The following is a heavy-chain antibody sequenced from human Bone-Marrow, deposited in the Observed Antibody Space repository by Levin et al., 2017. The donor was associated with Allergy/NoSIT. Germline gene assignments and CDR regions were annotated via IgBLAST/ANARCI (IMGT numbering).Heavy chain of an antibody. CDR3: ARSLVGATFDF. V-gene: IGHV1-2*02. D-gene: IGHD1-26*01. J-gene: IGHJ4*01. Sequence: ASVKVSCKASGYSFTDFYIHWVRQAPGLGLEWMGLINPLNGGIKYAPRFQGRVTMTRDTPMTTAYMELTNLRSDDTAVYYCARSLVGATFDFWGQGTLVTVSS. CDR1: GYSFTDFY. CDR2: INPLNGGI.